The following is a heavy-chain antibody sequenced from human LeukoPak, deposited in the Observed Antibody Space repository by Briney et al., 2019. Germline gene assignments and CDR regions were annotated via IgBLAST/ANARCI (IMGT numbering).Heavy chain of an antibody. CDR1: GGSISSADYH. D-gene: IGHD3-10*01. Sequence: SQTLSLICTVSGGSISSADYHWTWIRQSPGKGLEWIGSTHHSPSLKSRVTISVDTSKNQFSLRLTSVTAADTAVYYCVRENYGSGPAYYGMDVWGQGATVTVSS. J-gene: IGHJ6*02. CDR3: VRENYGSGPAYYGMDV. V-gene: IGHV4-30-4*01. CDR2: T.